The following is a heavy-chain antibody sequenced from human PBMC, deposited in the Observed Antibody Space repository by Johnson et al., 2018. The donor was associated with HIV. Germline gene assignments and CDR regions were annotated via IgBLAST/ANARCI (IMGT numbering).Heavy chain of an antibody. CDR3: AKEGRRGGEYDAFDI. J-gene: IGHJ3*02. CDR1: RFTFSSYV. D-gene: IGHD2-15*01. Sequence: QVLLLESGGGVVQPGRSQRLSCAASRFTFSSYVMHWVRQASGKGLEWVSFIRYDGGNKYYADSVKGRFTIFRDNSKNTLYMQMKSLRVEDTAVYYCAKEGRRGGEYDAFDIWGQGTMVTVS. V-gene: IGHV3-30*02. CDR2: IRYDGGNK.